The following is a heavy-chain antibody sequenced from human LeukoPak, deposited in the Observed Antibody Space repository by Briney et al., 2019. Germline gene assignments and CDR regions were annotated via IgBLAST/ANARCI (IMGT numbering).Heavy chain of an antibody. CDR1: GGSIGSYY. Sequence: PSETLSLTCTVSGGSIGSYYWSWIRQPPGKGLEWIGYIYYSGSTNYNPSLKSRVTISVDTSKNQFSLKLSSVTAADTAVYYCARLYGDYLPFDYWGQGTLVTVSS. J-gene: IGHJ4*02. D-gene: IGHD4-17*01. V-gene: IGHV4-59*08. CDR2: IYYSGST. CDR3: ARLYGDYLPFDY.